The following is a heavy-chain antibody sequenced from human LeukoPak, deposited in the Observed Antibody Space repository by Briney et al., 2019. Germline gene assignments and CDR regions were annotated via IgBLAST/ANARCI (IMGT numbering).Heavy chain of an antibody. CDR3: AGSIAVAGTIDY. CDR1: GFTFSSYA. Sequence: GGSLRLSCAASGFTFSSYAMSWVRQAPGKGLEWVSSISDSGGSTYHADSVKGRFTISRDNSKNTLYLQMNSLRAEDTAVYYCAGSIAVAGTIDYWGQGTLVTVSS. J-gene: IGHJ4*02. CDR2: ISDSGGST. V-gene: IGHV3-23*01. D-gene: IGHD6-19*01.